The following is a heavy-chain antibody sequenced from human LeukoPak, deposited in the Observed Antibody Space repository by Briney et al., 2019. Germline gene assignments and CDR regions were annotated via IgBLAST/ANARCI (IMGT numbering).Heavy chain of an antibody. CDR3: AKEEDYDFWSGHPTDY. D-gene: IGHD3-3*01. V-gene: IGHV3-23*01. CDR2: ISGSGGST. Sequence: GGSLRLSCAASGFTFSSYAMSWVRQAPGKGLEWVSAISGSGGSTYYADSVKGRFTISRDNSKNTLYLQMNSLRAEDTAVYYCAKEEDYDFWSGHPTDYWGQGTLVTVSS. CDR1: GFTFSSYA. J-gene: IGHJ4*02.